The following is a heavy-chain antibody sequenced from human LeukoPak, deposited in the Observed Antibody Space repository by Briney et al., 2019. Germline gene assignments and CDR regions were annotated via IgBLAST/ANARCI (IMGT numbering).Heavy chain of an antibody. V-gene: IGHV6-1*01. CDR3: ARRLTQYDCFDP. J-gene: IGHJ5*02. D-gene: IGHD2-2*01. CDR1: GDSFSSSSVT. CDR2: TYYRSTWYN. Sequence: SQTLSLTCAISGDSFSSSSVTWNWIRQSPSRGLEWLGRTYYRSTWYNDYAVSVRGLITVNPDTSKNQFSLHLNSVTPEDTAVYYCARRLTQYDCFDPWGQGILVTVSS.